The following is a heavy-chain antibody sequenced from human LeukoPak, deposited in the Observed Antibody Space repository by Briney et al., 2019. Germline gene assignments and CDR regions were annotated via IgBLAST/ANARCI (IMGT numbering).Heavy chain of an antibody. CDR2: IYYSGST. CDR3: ARVVVVPAAIISYGMDV. J-gene: IGHJ6*02. D-gene: IGHD2-2*01. V-gene: IGHV4-59*06. Sequence: PSETLSLTCTVSGGSISSSYWIWIRQHPGKGLEWIGYIYYSGSTYYNPSLKSRVTISVDTSKNQFSLKLSSVTAADTAVYYCARVVVVPAAIISYGMDVWGQGTTVTVSS. CDR1: GGSISSSY.